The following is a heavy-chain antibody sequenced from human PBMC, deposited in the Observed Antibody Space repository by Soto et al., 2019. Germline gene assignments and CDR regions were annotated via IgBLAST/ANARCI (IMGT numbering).Heavy chain of an antibody. D-gene: IGHD3-3*01. J-gene: IGHJ4*01. CDR1: GFTFSNSP. CDR3: AKRGYYFFDF. Sequence: GGSLRLSCAASGFTFSNSPMSWVRQAPGKGLEWVSTVSGSTGNTYYADSVKGRFTISRDNSKNTLYLQLNSLRAEDTALYYCAKRGYYFFDFWGHGTLVTVSS. V-gene: IGHV3-23*01. CDR2: VSGSTGNT.